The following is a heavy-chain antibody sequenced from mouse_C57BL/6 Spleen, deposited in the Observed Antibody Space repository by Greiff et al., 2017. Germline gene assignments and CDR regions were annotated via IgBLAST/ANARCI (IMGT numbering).Heavy chain of an antibody. CDR3: ARGARGFDY. J-gene: IGHJ2*01. V-gene: IGHV1-81*01. CDR2: IYPRSGNT. CDR1: GYTFTSYG. Sequence: VMLVESGAELARPGASVKLSCKASGYTFTSYGISWVKQRTGQGLEWIGEIYPRSGNTYYNEKFKGKATLTADKSSSTAYMELRSLTSDDSAVYFCARGARGFDYRGQGTTLTVSS.